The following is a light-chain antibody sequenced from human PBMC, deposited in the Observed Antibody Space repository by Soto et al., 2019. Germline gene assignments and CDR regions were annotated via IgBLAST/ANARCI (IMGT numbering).Light chain of an antibody. V-gene: IGLV2-8*01. Sequence: QSVLTQPPSASGSPGQSVTISCTGTSSDVGGYNYVSWYQQHPGKAPRLMIYEVSKRPSGVPDRFSGSKSGNTASLTVSGLKAEDEADYNCSSYAGSNNYVFGTGTKLTVL. J-gene: IGLJ1*01. CDR2: EVS. CDR3: SSYAGSNNYV. CDR1: SSDVGGYNY.